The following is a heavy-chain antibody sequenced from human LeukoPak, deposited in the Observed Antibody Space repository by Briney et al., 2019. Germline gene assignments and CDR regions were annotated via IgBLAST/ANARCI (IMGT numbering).Heavy chain of an antibody. CDR2: INHSGST. CDR1: GYSISSGDYY. Sequence: PSETLSLTCTVSGYSISSGDYYWSWIRQPPGKGLEWIGEINHSGSTNYNPSLKSRVTTSVDTSKNQFSLKLSSVTAADTAVYYCARGHTVVTPRAFDYWGQGTLVTVSS. V-gene: IGHV4-39*07. D-gene: IGHD4-23*01. J-gene: IGHJ4*02. CDR3: ARGHTVVTPRAFDY.